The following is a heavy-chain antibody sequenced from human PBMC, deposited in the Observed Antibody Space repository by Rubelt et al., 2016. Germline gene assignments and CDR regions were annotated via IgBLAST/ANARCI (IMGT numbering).Heavy chain of an antibody. D-gene: IGHD3-3*01. J-gene: IGHJ5*02. Sequence: QVQLVQSGAEVKKPGASVKVSCKASGYTFTSYYMHWVRQAPGQGLEWMGWINPTSGGTNYAQKFQGRGTMTRETSVSTAYMELSRLTSDDTAVYYCARSPRYDFEDNWFDPWGQGTLVTVSS. CDR1: GYTFTSYY. CDR3: ARSPRYDFEDNWFDP. V-gene: IGHV1-2*02. CDR2: INPTSGGT.